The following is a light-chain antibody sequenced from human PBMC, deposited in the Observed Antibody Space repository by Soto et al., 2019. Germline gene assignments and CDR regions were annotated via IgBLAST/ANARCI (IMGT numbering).Light chain of an antibody. Sequence: EIVLTQSPGTLSLSPGERATLSCRASQSVSSNYLAWYQQKPGQAPRLLIYDASNRASGIPARFSGSGSGTDFTLTISDLQPEDFATYYCQQSYNTPRTFGQGTKVDIK. J-gene: IGKJ1*01. CDR3: QQSYNTPRT. CDR1: QSVSSNY. V-gene: IGKV3D-20*02. CDR2: DAS.